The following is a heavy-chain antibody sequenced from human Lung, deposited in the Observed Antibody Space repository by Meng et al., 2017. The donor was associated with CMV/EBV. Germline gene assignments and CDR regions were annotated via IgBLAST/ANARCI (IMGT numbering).Heavy chain of an antibody. CDR1: GYKFTTYH. J-gene: IGHJ4*02. CDR3: ARRPGYDHHDY. D-gene: IGHD2-15*01. CDR2: VSAYNGDT. V-gene: IGHV1-18*04. Sequence: ASVKVSCKASGYKFTTYHLSWVRQAPGQGLEWMGWVSAYNGDTNYVQKFQGRVTMTADTSTSTAYMKLRNLTSDDTAVYYCARRPGYDHHDYWGQGTLVTVSS.